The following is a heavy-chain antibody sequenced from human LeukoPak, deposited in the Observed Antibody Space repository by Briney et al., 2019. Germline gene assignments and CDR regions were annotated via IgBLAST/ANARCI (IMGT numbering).Heavy chain of an antibody. D-gene: IGHD6-19*01. J-gene: IGHJ6*03. CDR1: GYTFTSYD. CDR2: MNPNSGNT. V-gene: IGHV1-8*03. Sequence: ASAKASCKASGYTFTSYDINWVRQATGHGLEWMGWMNPNSGNTGYAQKFQGRVTITRNTSISTAYMELSSLRSEDTAVYYCARGTQWLGGTYYYYYMDVWGKGTTVTVSS. CDR3: ARGTQWLGGTYYYYYMDV.